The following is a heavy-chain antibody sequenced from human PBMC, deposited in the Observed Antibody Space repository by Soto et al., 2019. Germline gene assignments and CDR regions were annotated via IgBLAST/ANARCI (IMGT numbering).Heavy chain of an antibody. CDR1: GYTFTSYD. D-gene: IGHD3-16*01. J-gene: IGHJ4*02. CDR2: MSPNSDNT. Sequence: QVQLVQSGAEVKKPGASVKVSCKASGYTFTSYDINWVRQATGQGLEWRGWMSPNSDNTGYAQKFQGRITMTRDTSTSTAYRELSSLRSDDTAVYYCARGVGDLGDYWGQGTLVTVSS. V-gene: IGHV1-8*01. CDR3: ARGVGDLGDY.